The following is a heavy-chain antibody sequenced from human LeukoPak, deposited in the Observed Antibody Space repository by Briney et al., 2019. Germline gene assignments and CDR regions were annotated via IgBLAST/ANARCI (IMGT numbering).Heavy chain of an antibody. CDR1: GFTFSGYA. Sequence: GGSLRLSCAASGFTFSGYAMTWVRQAPGKGLEWASTVSAGGGSTYYADSVKGRFTISRDNPKNTLHLQMNSLRAEDTAVYYCAKRLYGSGGYYQFDYWGQGTLVTVSS. CDR2: VSAGGGST. CDR3: AKRLYGSGGYYQFDY. J-gene: IGHJ4*02. V-gene: IGHV3-23*01. D-gene: IGHD3-10*01.